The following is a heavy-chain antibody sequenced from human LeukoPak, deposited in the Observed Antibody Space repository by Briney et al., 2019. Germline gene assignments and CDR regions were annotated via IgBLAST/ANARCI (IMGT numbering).Heavy chain of an antibody. J-gene: IGHJ4*02. CDR3: ARHRRIGSGGTYFDY. Sequence: ASETLSLTCTVSGGSISGYYWGWIRQPPGNGLEWIGYIHSSGGTHYSPSLESRVTMSVDTSKNQFSLKLTSVTAADTAVYYCARHRRIGSGGTYFDYWGQGTLVTVSS. CDR1: GGSISGYY. CDR2: IHSSGGT. V-gene: IGHV4-4*09. D-gene: IGHD3-10*01.